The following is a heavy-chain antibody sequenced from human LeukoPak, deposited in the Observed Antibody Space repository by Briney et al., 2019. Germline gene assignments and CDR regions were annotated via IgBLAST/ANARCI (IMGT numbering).Heavy chain of an antibody. CDR1: GGSISSYY. CDR2: IYYSGST. CDR3: ARTWTCGGDCYPTDY. D-gene: IGHD2-21*02. Sequence: SETLSLTCTVSGGSISSYYWSWIRQPPGKGLEWIGSIYYSGSTYYNPSLKSRVTISVDTSKNQFSLKLSSVTAADTAVYYCARTWTCGGDCYPTDYWGQGTLVTVSS. V-gene: IGHV4-59*04. J-gene: IGHJ4*02.